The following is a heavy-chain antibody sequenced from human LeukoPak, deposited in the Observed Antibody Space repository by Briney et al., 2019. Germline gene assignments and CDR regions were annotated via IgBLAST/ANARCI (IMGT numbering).Heavy chain of an antibody. CDR3: TRDNRLGRAYWFDP. V-gene: IGHV3-74*01. J-gene: IGHJ5*02. CDR2: INSDGSNT. CDR1: GFTFSNYW. D-gene: IGHD2/OR15-2a*01. Sequence: GGSLRLSCAASGFTFSNYWMHWVRQGPGKGLVWVSRINSDGSNTAYADSVKGRFTISRDNAKNTLYLQMNSLRAEDTAVYYCTRDNRLGRAYWFDPWGQGTLVTVSS.